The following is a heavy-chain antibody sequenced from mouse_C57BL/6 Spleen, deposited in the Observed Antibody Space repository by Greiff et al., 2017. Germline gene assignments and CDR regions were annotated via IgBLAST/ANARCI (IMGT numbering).Heavy chain of an antibody. J-gene: IGHJ1*03. D-gene: IGHD2-4*01. CDR2: IWTGRGT. CDR3: AMIYDYDWYCDV. V-gene: IGHV2-9-1*01. Sequence: QVQLKQSGPGLVAPSQSLSITCTVSGFSLTSYAISWVRQPPGKGLEWLGVIWTGRGTNYNSALKSRLSISKDNSKSQVFLKMNSLQTDDTARYYGAMIYDYDWYCDVWGTGTTVTVSS. CDR1: GFSLTSYA.